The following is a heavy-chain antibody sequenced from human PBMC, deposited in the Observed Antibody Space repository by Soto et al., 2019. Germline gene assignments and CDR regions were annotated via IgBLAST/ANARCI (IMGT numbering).Heavy chain of an antibody. CDR1: GGSISSGGYY. Sequence: SETLSLTCTVSGGSISSGGYYWSWIRQHPGKGLEWIGYIYYSGSTYYNPSLKSRVTISVDTSKNQFSLKLISVAAADTAVYYWGRARGVWFRDLLPSGDSNDAFDIWGKGTMVTVSS. CDR3: GRARGVWFRDLLPSGDSNDAFDI. J-gene: IGHJ3*02. D-gene: IGHD3-10*01. V-gene: IGHV4-31*03. CDR2: IYYSGST.